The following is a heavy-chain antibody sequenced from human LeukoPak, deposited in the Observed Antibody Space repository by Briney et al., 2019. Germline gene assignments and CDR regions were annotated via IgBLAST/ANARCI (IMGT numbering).Heavy chain of an antibody. Sequence: GGSLRLSCAASGFTFSNYAMAWVRQAPGKGLEWVSGISGTGVSTYYPDSVKGRFTISRDNSKNTLFLQMNSLRADDTAVYYCAREQQLDAFDIWGQGTMVTVSS. CDR3: AREQQLDAFDI. CDR2: ISGTGVST. J-gene: IGHJ3*02. D-gene: IGHD6-13*01. CDR1: GFTFSNYA. V-gene: IGHV3-23*01.